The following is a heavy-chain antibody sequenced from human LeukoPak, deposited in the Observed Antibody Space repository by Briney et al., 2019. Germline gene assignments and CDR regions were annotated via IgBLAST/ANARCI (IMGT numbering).Heavy chain of an antibody. CDR1: GGSISSYY. CDR2: IYTSGST. J-gene: IGHJ4*02. D-gene: IGHD6-13*01. Sequence: SETLSLTCTVSGGSISSYYWSWVRQPAGKGLEWIGRIYTSGSTNYNPSLKSRVTMSVDTSKNQFSLKLSSVTAADAAVYYCAREVTTGIASAGRVDYWGQGTLVTVSS. CDR3: AREVTTGIASAGRVDY. V-gene: IGHV4-4*07.